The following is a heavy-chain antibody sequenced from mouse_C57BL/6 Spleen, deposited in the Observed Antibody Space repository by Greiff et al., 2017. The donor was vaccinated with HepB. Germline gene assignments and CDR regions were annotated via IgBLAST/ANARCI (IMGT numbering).Heavy chain of an antibody. CDR2: INPSSGYT. CDR1: GYTFTSYT. J-gene: IGHJ3*01. CDR3: ARISGYEGFAY. V-gene: IGHV1-4*01. Sequence: VQLQQSGAELARPGASMKMSCKASGYTFTSYTMHWVKQRPGQGLEWIGYINPSSGYTKYNQKFKDKATLTADKSSSTAYMQLSSLTSEDSAVYYCARISGYEGFAYWGQRTLVTVSA. D-gene: IGHD3-2*02.